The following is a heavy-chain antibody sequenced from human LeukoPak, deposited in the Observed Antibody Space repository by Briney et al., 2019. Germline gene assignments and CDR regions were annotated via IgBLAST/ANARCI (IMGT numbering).Heavy chain of an antibody. CDR1: GFTFSSYA. CDR3: ARERIVVVPAAMMGGYYYYGMDV. V-gene: IGHV3-30-3*01. J-gene: IGHJ6*02. CDR2: ISYDGSNK. D-gene: IGHD2-2*01. Sequence: GRSLRLSCAASGFTFSSYAMHWVRQAPGKGLEWVAVISYDGSNKYYADSVKGRFTISRDNSKNTLYLQMNSLRAEDTAVYYCARERIVVVPAAMMGGYYYYGMDVWGQGTTVTVSS.